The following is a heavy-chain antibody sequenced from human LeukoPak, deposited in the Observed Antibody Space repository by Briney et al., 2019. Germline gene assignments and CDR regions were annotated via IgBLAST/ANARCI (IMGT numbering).Heavy chain of an antibody. V-gene: IGHV4-39*01. Sequence: SETLSLTCTVSGGSISSSSHYWGWIRQPPGKGLEWIGSIYYSGSTYYNPSLRSRVTISVDTSKNQFSLKLSSVTAADMAVYYCARPYSSSSTWFDPWGQGTLVTVSS. J-gene: IGHJ5*02. CDR3: ARPYSSSSTWFDP. CDR2: IYYSGST. CDR1: GGSISSSSHY. D-gene: IGHD6-6*01.